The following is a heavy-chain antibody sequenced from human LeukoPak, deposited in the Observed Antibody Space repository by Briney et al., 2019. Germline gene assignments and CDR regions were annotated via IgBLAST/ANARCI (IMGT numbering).Heavy chain of an antibody. CDR2: IYSGGST. CDR3: AKGGNSRDYYYYMDV. V-gene: IGHV3-53*01. Sequence: GRSLRLSCAASGFTVSSNYMSWVRQAPGKGLEWVSVIYSGGSTYYADSVKGRFTISRDNSKNTLYLQMNSLRAEDTAVYYCAKGGNSRDYYYYMDVWGKGTTVTVSS. D-gene: IGHD4-23*01. J-gene: IGHJ6*03. CDR1: GFTVSSNY.